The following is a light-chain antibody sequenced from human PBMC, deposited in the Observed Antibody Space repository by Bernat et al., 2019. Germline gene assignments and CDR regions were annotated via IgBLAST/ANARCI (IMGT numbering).Light chain of an antibody. CDR1: RSLLHSNGKTY. Sequence: IVMTQTPVSLSVTPGQSASISCRSSRSLLHSNGKTYLSWYLQKPGQPPQLLIYEVFYRFSGVPDRVSGSGSGTDFTLKISRAEAEDVGVYYCMQTTELPPTFGQGTKVEI. J-gene: IGKJ1*01. CDR2: EVF. V-gene: IGKV2D-29*01. CDR3: MQTTELPPT.